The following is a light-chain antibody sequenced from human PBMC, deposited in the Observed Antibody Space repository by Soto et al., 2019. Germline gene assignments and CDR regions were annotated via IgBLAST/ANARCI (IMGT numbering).Light chain of an antibody. J-gene: IGLJ3*02. CDR2: SNN. CDR1: SSNIGSNS. CDR3: AAWDDSLNGPV. V-gene: IGLV1-44*01. Sequence: QSVLTQSPSASGTPGQRVTISCSGSSSNIGSNSVNWYQQLPGTAPKLLIYSNNQRPSGVPDRFSGSKSGTSASLAISGLQSEDVADYYCAAWDDSLNGPVFGGGTKVTVL.